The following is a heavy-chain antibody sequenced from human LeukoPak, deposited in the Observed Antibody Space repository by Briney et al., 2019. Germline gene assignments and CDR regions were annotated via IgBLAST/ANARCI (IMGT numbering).Heavy chain of an antibody. CDR3: AKVGPMMPTARCAFDI. CDR2: ISYDGSNK. Sequence: GGSLRLSCAASGFTFSSYGMHWGRQAPGKGLEWGAGISYDGSNKYYADSVKGRFTISRADSKNTLCLQMNTLRADDTAVYYCAKVGPMMPTARCAFDIWGQGTMVTVSS. CDR1: GFTFSSYG. J-gene: IGHJ3*02. D-gene: IGHD1-26*01. V-gene: IGHV3-30*18.